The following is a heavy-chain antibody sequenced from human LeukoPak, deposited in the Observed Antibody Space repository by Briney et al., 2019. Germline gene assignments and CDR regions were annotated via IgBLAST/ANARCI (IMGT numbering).Heavy chain of an antibody. Sequence: PSETLSLTCADHGGSFIGSYWCGLRQDPGKGLEWIGEINHSGSTNYNPSLKSRVTISVDTSKNQFSLKLSSVTAADTAVYYCARGPPGHSSCYYLNYWGQGTLVTVS. V-gene: IGHV4-34*01. CDR1: GGSFIGSY. CDR2: INHSGST. J-gene: IGHJ4*02. D-gene: IGHD3-22*01. CDR3: ARGPPGHSSCYYLNY.